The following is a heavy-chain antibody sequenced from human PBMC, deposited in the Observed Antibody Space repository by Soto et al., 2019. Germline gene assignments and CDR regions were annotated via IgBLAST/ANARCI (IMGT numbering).Heavy chain of an antibody. Sequence: PGGSLRLSCAASGFTFSSYAMHWVRQAPGKGLEWVAVISYDGSNKYYADSVKGRFTISRDNSKNTLYLQMNSLRAEDTAVYYCARGRSIAAPFDPWGQGTLVTVSS. J-gene: IGHJ5*02. CDR2: ISYDGSNK. D-gene: IGHD6-6*01. CDR1: GFTFSSYA. V-gene: IGHV3-30-3*01. CDR3: ARGRSIAAPFDP.